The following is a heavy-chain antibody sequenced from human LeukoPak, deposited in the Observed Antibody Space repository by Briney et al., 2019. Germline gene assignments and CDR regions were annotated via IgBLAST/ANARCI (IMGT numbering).Heavy chain of an antibody. CDR2: ISSSGSTI. D-gene: IGHD6-13*01. Sequence: GGSLRLSCAASGFTFSSYEMNWVRQAPGKGLEWVSYISSSGSTIYYADSVKGRFTISRDNAKNSLYLQMNSLRAEDTAVYYCASISNIWYVYWGQGTLVTVSS. CDR1: GFTFSSYE. J-gene: IGHJ4*02. CDR3: ASISNIWYVY. V-gene: IGHV3-48*03.